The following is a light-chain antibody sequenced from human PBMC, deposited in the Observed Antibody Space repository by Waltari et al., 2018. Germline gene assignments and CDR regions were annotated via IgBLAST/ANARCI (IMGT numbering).Light chain of an antibody. V-gene: IGLV1-40*01. CDR2: GNT. CDR1: SSTIGAGYA. J-gene: IGLJ3*02. CDR3: QCYDSSLSGSV. Sequence: QSVLTQPPSVSGAPGQRVTISCTGSSSTIGAGYAVHWYQQLPGTAPKLPIYGNTNRPSGVPDRFSGSKSGTSASLAITGLQAEDEADYYCQCYDSSLSGSVFGGGTKLTVL.